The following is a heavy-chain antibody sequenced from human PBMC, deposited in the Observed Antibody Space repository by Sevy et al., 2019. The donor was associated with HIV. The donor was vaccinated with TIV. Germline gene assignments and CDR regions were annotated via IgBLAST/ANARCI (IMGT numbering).Heavy chain of an antibody. CDR3: ARGKHVSGYYGSFDY. CDR1: GLTVSDNF. CDR2: IYIGGTT. J-gene: IGHJ4*02. Sequence: GGSLRLSCAASGLTVSDNFMSWVRQAPGKGLEWVSVIYIGGTTYYADSVKGRFTISRDNSKNTLYLQMNSLRAEDTAVYYCARGKHVSGYYGSFDYWGQGTLVTVSS. D-gene: IGHD5-12*01. V-gene: IGHV3-53*01.